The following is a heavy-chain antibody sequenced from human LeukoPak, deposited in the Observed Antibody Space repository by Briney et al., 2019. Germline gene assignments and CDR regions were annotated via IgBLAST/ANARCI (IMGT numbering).Heavy chain of an antibody. CDR3: ARVTRGYSYRIDY. CDR2: IYSGGST. CDR1: EFTVSSNY. V-gene: IGHV3-66*01. D-gene: IGHD5-18*01. J-gene: IGHJ4*02. Sequence: DPGGSLRLSCAASEFTVSSNYMSWVRQAPGKGLEWVSVIYSGGSTYYADSVKGRFTISRDNSKNTLYLQMNSLRAEATAVYYCARVTRGYSYRIDYWGQGTLVTVSS.